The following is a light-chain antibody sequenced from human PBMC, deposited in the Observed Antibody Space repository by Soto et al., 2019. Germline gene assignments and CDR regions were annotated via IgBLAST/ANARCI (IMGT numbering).Light chain of an antibody. CDR2: GAP. CDR1: QSVSSD. CDR3: QQYSTWPRT. J-gene: IGKJ1*01. V-gene: IGKV3-15*01. Sequence: ETVMTQFPATLSVSPGDRVTLSCRASQSVSSDVAWYQQKPGQSPRLLIFGAPTRASTIPARFTGSRSGTEFSLTISSLQSEDFAVYYCQQYSTWPRTFGQGTKVESK.